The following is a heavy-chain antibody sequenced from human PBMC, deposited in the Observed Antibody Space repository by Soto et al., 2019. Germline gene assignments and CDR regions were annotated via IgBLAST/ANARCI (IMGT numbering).Heavy chain of an antibody. CDR3: AKGGYYDMLTGIGPFDY. CDR1: GFTFSSYA. J-gene: IGHJ4*02. V-gene: IGHV3-30*18. Sequence: GGSLRLSCAASGFTFSSYAMHWVRQAPGKGLEWVAFISYGGSKTYYADSVKGRFTISRDNSKNTVYLQMNSLRAEDTAVYYCAKGGYYDMLTGIGPFDYWGQGTLVTVSS. D-gene: IGHD3-9*01. CDR2: ISYGGSKT.